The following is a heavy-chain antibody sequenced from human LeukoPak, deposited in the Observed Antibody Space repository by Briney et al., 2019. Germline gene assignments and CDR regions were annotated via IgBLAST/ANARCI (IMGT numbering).Heavy chain of an antibody. CDR2: IYPGDSDT. CDR3: ARPRGYYGSGSYYKNYFDY. J-gene: IGHJ4*02. CDR1: GYNFTSYW. V-gene: IGHV5-51*01. Sequence: GESLKISCKNSGYNFTSYWIGWVRQMPGKGLEWMGIIYPGDSDTRYSPSFQGQVTISADKSISTAYLQWSSLKASDTAMYYCARPRGYYGSGSYYKNYFDYWGQGTLVTVSS. D-gene: IGHD3-10*01.